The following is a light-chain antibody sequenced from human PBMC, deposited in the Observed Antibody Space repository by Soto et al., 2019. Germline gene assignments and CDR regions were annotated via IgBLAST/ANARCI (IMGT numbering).Light chain of an antibody. J-gene: IGLJ3*02. Sequence: QSVLTQPRSVSGSPGQSVTISCTGTSSDVGGYNYVSWYQQHPGKAPKLVIYDVNKRPSGVPDRFSGSKSGNTASLTVSGLQAEDEADYSCCSYAGTYTQWVFGGGTKLTVL. CDR3: CSYAGTYTQWV. CDR1: SSDVGGYNY. CDR2: DVN. V-gene: IGLV2-11*01.